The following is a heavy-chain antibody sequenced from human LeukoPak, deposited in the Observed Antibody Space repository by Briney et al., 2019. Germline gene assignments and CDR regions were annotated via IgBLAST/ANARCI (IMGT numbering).Heavy chain of an antibody. CDR3: ARGGTRELLFDY. D-gene: IGHD1-7*01. Sequence: SETLSLTCTVSGGSISSSSYYWGWIRQPPGKGLEWIGSIYYSGSTYYNPSLKSRVTISVDTSKNQFSLKLSSVTAADTAVYYCARGGTRELLFDYWGQGTLVTVSS. V-gene: IGHV4-39*07. CDR2: IYYSGST. CDR1: GGSISSSSYY. J-gene: IGHJ4*02.